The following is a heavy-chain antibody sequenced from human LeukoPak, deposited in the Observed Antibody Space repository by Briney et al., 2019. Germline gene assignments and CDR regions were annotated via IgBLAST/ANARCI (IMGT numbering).Heavy chain of an antibody. CDR3: ARGRATGRSGGDY. D-gene: IGHD3-9*01. V-gene: IGHV3-48*02. CDR1: GFTLSSYS. Sequence: PGGSLRLSCVASGFTLSSYSMNWVRQAPGKGLEWASYISSGSSTIYYADSVKGRFTISRDSAKNSLYLQMNSLRDEDTAVYYCARGRATGRSGGDYWGQGTLVTVSS. J-gene: IGHJ4*02. CDR2: ISSGSSTI.